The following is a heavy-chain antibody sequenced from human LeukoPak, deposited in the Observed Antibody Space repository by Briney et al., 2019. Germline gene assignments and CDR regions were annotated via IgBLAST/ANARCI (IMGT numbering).Heavy chain of an antibody. Sequence: SETLSLTCAVYGGSFSGYYWSWIRQPPGKGLEWIGSIYYSGSTYYNPSLKSRVTISVDTSKNQFSLKLSSVTAADTAVYYCARGGVTSLDYYYYGMDVWGQGTTVTVSS. CDR1: GGSFSGYY. CDR2: IYYSGST. D-gene: IGHD2-2*01. V-gene: IGHV4-34*01. J-gene: IGHJ6*02. CDR3: ARGGVTSLDYYYYGMDV.